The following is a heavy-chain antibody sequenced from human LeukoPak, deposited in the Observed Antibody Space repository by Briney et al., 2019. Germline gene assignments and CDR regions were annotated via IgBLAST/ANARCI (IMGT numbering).Heavy chain of an antibody. V-gene: IGHV4-59*01. Sequence: SETLSLTCTVSGGSISSYYWSWIRQPPGKGLEWIGYIYYSGSTNYNPSLKSRVTISVDTSKYQFSLKLSSVTAADTAVYYCASNSGSYRFDYWGQGTLVTVSS. D-gene: IGHD1-26*01. J-gene: IGHJ4*02. CDR1: GGSISSYY. CDR2: IYYSGST. CDR3: ASNSGSYRFDY.